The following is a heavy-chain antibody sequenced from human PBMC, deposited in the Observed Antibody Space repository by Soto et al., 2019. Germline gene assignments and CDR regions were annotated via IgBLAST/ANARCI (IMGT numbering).Heavy chain of an antibody. V-gene: IGHV1-8*01. CDR2: MNPNSGNT. J-gene: IGHJ6*02. CDR3: ARAPLFHEPHPGMDV. CDR1: GYTFTSYD. Sequence: QVQLVQSGAEVKKPGASVKVSCKASGYTFTSYDINWVRQATGQGLEWMGWMNPNSGNTGYAQKFQGRVTMTRNTSISTAYMELTSLRSDDTAVYYCARAPLFHEPHPGMDVWGQGTTVTVSS.